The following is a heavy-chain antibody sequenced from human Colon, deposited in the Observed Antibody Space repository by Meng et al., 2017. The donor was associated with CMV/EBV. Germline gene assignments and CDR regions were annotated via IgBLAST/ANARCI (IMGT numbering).Heavy chain of an antibody. CDR1: EFSFKSYG. D-gene: IGHD3-10*02. J-gene: IGHJ3*02. V-gene: IGHV3-30*02. CDR3: AKCSPGRWDTFDI. CDR2: IRWDSNNK. Sequence: GESLKISCAASEFSFKSYGMHWVRQAPGKGLEWVAFIRWDSNNKLYADSVRGRFTISRDNSKNTLYLQMNSLRAEGTAIYYCAKCSPGRWDTFDIWGQGTMVTVSS.